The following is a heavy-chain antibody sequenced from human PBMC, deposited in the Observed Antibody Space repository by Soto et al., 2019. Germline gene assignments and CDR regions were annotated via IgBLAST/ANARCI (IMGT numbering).Heavy chain of an antibody. Sequence: QVQLQQWGAGLLKPSETLSLTCAVSSGPFSGYYWSWIRQSPGKGLEWIGEISHSGSTNYNPSHKSRVTISVDTSKHQFSLKLSSVTAADTAVYYCAISYITNDAFDIWGQGTLVTVSS. V-gene: IGHV4-34*01. CDR3: AISYITNDAFDI. J-gene: IGHJ3*02. D-gene: IGHD1-1*01. CDR2: ISHSGST. CDR1: SGPFSGYY.